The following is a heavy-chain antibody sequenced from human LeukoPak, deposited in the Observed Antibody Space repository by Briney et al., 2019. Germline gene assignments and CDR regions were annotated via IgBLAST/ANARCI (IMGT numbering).Heavy chain of an antibody. CDR1: GGSISSYY. V-gene: IGHV4-59*08. CDR2: IYYSGST. CDR3: ARHRDSSGYKYAFDI. J-gene: IGHJ3*02. Sequence: SETLSLTCTVSGGSISSYYWSWIRQPPGKGLEWIAYIYYSGSTNYNPSLKSRVTISVDTSKNQFSLKLSSVTAADTAVYYCARHRDSSGYKYAFDIRGQGKMVTVSS. D-gene: IGHD3-22*01.